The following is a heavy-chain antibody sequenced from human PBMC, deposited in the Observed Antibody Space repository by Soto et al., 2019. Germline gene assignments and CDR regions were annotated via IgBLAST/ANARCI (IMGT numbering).Heavy chain of an antibody. Sequence: GGSLRLSCAASGFTFSSYGMHWVRQAPGKGLEWVAVISYDGSNKYYADSVKGRFTISRDNSKNTLYLQMNSLRAEDTAVYYCAKDKWLVRPYYYGMDVWGQGTTVTVSS. CDR3: AKDKWLVRPYYYGMDV. CDR1: GFTFSSYG. CDR2: ISYDGSNK. D-gene: IGHD6-19*01. J-gene: IGHJ6*02. V-gene: IGHV3-30*18.